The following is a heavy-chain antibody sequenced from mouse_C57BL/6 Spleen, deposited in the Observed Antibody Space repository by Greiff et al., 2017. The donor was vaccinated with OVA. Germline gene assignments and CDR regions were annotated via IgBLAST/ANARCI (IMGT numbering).Heavy chain of an antibody. CDR1: GYTFTSYW. CDR3: ARSHIYYYGSSFDY. CDR2: INPSNGGT. J-gene: IGHJ2*01. D-gene: IGHD1-1*01. V-gene: IGHV1-53*01. Sequence: QVQLQQPGTELVKPGASVKLSCKASGYTFTSYWMHWVKQRPGQGLEWIGNINPSNGGTNYNEKFKSKATLTVDRSSSTAYMQLSSLTSEDSAVYYCARSHIYYYGSSFDYWGQGTTLTVSS.